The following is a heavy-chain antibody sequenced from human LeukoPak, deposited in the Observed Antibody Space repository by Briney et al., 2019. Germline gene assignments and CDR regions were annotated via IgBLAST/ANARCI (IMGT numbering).Heavy chain of an antibody. D-gene: IGHD6-19*01. CDR1: GGSFSGYY. J-gene: IGHJ4*02. Sequence: SETLSLTCAVYGGSFSGYYWSWIRQPPGKGLERIGEINHSGSTNYDPSLKSRVTISVDTSKNQFSLKLSSVTAADTAVYYCARATRAGYSSGWYYFDYWGQGTLVTVSS. V-gene: IGHV4-34*01. CDR3: ARATRAGYSSGWYYFDY. CDR2: INHSGST.